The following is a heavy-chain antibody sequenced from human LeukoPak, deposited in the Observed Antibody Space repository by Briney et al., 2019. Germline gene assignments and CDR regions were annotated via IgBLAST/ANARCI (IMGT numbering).Heavy chain of an antibody. J-gene: IGHJ6*02. CDR2: ISHSGNT. CDR1: GGSFSNYY. D-gene: IGHD3-9*01. CDR3: EHTESILTSDRPSDV. V-gene: IGHV4-34*01. Sequence: SETLSLTCAVYGGSFSNYYWNWIRQPPGKGLEWIGEISHSGNTNYNPSLKGRVTISVDTSKKQFSLKLSSVTAADTATYYCEHTESILTSDRPSDVWGQGTTVTVSS.